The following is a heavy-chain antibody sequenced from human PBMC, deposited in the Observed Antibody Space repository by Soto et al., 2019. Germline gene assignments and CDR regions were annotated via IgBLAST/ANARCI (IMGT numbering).Heavy chain of an antibody. CDR3: AKDLLGYCSSTSCLYGMDV. D-gene: IGHD2-2*01. CDR1: GFTFSSYG. CDR2: ISYDGSNK. J-gene: IGHJ6*02. Sequence: QVQLVESGGGVVQPGRSLRLSCAASGFTFSSYGMHWVRQAPGKGLEWVAVISYDGSNKYYADSVKGRFTISRDNSKNTLYLQMNSLRAEDTAVYYCAKDLLGYCSSTSCLYGMDVWGQGTTVTVSS. V-gene: IGHV3-30*18.